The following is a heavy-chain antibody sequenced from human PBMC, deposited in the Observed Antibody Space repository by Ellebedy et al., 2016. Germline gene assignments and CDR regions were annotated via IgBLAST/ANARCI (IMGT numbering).Heavy chain of an antibody. J-gene: IGHJ4*02. CDR1: GLNFSTYA. CDR3: VKDGKATRDDY. Sequence: GESLKISXSVSGLNFSTYAVHWVRQAPGKGLQYLSAISKDGRYVYYIDSVRGRFTISRDNSKNTMYLQMNSLRVEDTGVYFCVKDGKATRDDYWGQGTLVTVSS. V-gene: IGHV3-64D*06. CDR2: ISKDGRYV. D-gene: IGHD1-1*01.